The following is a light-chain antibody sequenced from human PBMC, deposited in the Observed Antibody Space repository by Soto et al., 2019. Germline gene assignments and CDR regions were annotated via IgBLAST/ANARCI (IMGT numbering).Light chain of an antibody. CDR2: GTS. V-gene: IGKV3-15*01. Sequence: EIVLTQSPATLSVSPGERATLSCRASQSVGSNLAWYQHTPCQAPSLLIYGTSTTATGIPARFSGGGSGTEFTLTISSLQSDVFAFYYCQQYNYCPRTFSPGPKVDIK. CDR1: QSVGSN. CDR3: QQYNYCPRT. J-gene: IGKJ1*01.